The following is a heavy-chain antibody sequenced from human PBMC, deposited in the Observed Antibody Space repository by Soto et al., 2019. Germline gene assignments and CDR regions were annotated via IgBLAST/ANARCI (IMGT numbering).Heavy chain of an antibody. CDR1: GDSVSSGTST. J-gene: IGHJ2*01. V-gene: IGHV6-1*01. CDR2: TYYRSKWYN. D-gene: IGHD6-19*01. Sequence: PSQTLSLTCAISGDSVSSGTSTWSWIRQSPSRGLEWLGRTYYRSKWYNDYAVSVKSRIAITPDTFKNQLSLQLSSVTPEDTAVYFFARDSSGLPWYFDFWGRGTLVTVST. CDR3: ARDSSGLPWYFDF.